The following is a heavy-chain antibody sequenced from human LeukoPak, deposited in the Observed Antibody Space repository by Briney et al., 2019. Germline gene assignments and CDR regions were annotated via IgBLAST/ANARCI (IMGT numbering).Heavy chain of an antibody. CDR2: IKSKTDGGTT. CDR1: GFTFSNAW. V-gene: IGHV3-15*01. CDR3: TTSHYDSSGYHN. Sequence: GGSLRLSCAASGFTFSNAWMSWVRQAPGKGLEWVGRIKSKTDGGTTDYAAPVKGRFTISRDDSKNTLYLQMNSLKTEDTAVYYCTTSHYDSSGYHNWGQGTLVTVSS. D-gene: IGHD3-22*01. J-gene: IGHJ4*02.